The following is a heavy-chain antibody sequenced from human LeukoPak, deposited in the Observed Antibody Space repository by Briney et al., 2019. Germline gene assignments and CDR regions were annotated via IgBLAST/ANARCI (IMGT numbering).Heavy chain of an antibody. CDR1: GFTFSSYA. D-gene: IGHD3-3*01. CDR3: AKGSKEVLFTRDHYMDV. CDR2: IRYDGSNK. V-gene: IGHV3-30*02. Sequence: GGSLRLSCAVSGFTFSSYAMHWVRQAPGKGLEWVAFIRYDGSNKYYADSVKGRFTISRDNSKNTLYLQMNSLRAEDTAVYDCAKGSKEVLFTRDHYMDVWGKGTTVTISS. J-gene: IGHJ6*03.